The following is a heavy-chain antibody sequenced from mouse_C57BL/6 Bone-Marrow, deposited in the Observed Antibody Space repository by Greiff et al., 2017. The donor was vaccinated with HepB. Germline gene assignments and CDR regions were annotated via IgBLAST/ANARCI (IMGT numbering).Heavy chain of an antibody. J-gene: IGHJ2*01. CDR3: AREDYSNYVDY. Sequence: DVKLQESGPGLVKPSQSLSLTCSVTGYSITSGYYWNWIRQFPGNKLEWMGYISYDGSNNYNPSLKNRISITRDTSKNQFFLKLNSVTTEDTATYYCAREDYSNYVDYWGQGTTLTVSS. D-gene: IGHD2-5*01. V-gene: IGHV3-6*01. CDR2: ISYDGSN. CDR1: GYSITSGYY.